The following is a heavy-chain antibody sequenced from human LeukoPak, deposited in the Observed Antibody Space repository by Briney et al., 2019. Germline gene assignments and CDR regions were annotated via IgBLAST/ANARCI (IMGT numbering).Heavy chain of an antibody. D-gene: IGHD6-19*01. V-gene: IGHV4-4*07. CDR1: GGSISSYY. Sequence: SETLSLTCTVSGGSISSYYWSWIRQTAGKGLEWIGRINTSGTTNYNPSLKGRVTMSVDTSKSQFSLRLSSVTAADTAVYYCARDASISGWFSDNWGQGTLVTASS. J-gene: IGHJ4*02. CDR3: ARDASISGWFSDN. CDR2: INTSGTT.